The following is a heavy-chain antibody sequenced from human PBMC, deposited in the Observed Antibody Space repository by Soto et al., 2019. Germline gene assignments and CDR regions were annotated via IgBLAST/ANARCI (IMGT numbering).Heavy chain of an antibody. CDR3: ASPKPYDSSGYLFDAFGI. J-gene: IGHJ3*02. V-gene: IGHV3-30-3*01. CDR1: PCSPSSYA. Sequence: RCPCAPAPCSPSSYAMSRHPQAPGKRLEWVAVLSCDGSNKYYADSVKGRCIICRDNSKNKLYLQMNSLRAEDTAVYYCASPKPYDSSGYLFDAFGIWAKGQWSPS. D-gene: IGHD3-22*01. CDR2: LSCDGSNK.